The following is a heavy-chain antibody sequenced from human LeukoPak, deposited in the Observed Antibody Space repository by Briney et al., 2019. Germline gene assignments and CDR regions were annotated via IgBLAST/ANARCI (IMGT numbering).Heavy chain of an antibody. J-gene: IGHJ4*02. V-gene: IGHV4-59*11. CDR1: GGSISSHY. D-gene: IGHD5-24*01. CDR3: ARGSGWLHPYFDY. CDR2: IYYSGST. Sequence: SETLSLTCTVSGGSISSHYWSWIRQPPGKGLEWIGYIYYSGSTNYNPSLKSRVTISEDTSKNQFSLKLSSVTAADTAVYYCARGSGWLHPYFDYWGQGTLVTVSS.